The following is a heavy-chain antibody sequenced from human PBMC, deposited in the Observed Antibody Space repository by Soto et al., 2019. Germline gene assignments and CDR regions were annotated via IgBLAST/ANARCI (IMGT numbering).Heavy chain of an antibody. CDR2: IIPIFGTA. V-gene: IGHV1-69*13. CDR1: GGTFSSYA. J-gene: IGHJ1*01. CDR3: ARDAPSPISYYDSSGYYSRPPSIQH. D-gene: IGHD3-22*01. Sequence: SVKVSCKASGGTFSSYAISWVRQAPGQGLEWMGGIIPIFGTANYAQKFQGRVTITADESTSTAYMELSSLRSEDTAVYYCARDAPSPISYYDSSGYYSRPPSIQHWGQGTLVTVSS.